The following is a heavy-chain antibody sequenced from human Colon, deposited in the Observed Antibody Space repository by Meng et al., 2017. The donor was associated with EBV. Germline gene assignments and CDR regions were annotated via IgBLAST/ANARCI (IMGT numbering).Heavy chain of an antibody. CDR1: GYTFTRYP. J-gene: IGHJ4*02. Sequence: QGRLVQSGSEVKKPGASVKVFCKASGYTFTRYPMNWVRQAPGQGLEWMGWISTNTGNPTYAQGFTGRFVFSVDTSVSTAYLQISSLKAEDTAVYYCGTLKYTSGFYGPAYWGQGALVTVSS. CDR2: ISTNTGNP. V-gene: IGHV7-4-1*02. D-gene: IGHD6-19*01. CDR3: GTLKYTSGFYGPAY.